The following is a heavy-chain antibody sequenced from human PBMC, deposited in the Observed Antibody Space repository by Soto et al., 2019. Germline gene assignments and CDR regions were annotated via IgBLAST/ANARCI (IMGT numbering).Heavy chain of an antibody. CDR3: ARGARGVLDY. D-gene: IGHD3-10*01. V-gene: IGHV4-31*01. CDR2: IYYSGST. J-gene: IGHJ4*02. Sequence: QVQLQESGPGLVKPSQTLSLTCTVSGGSISSGGYYWSWIRQHPGKGLEWIGYIYYSGSTYYNPSLKXXVXIXVDTSKNQFSLKLSSVTAADTAVYYCARGARGVLDYWGQGTLVTVSS. CDR1: GGSISSGGYY.